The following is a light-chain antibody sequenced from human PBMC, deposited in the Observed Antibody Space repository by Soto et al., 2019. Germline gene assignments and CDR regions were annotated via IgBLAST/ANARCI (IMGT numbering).Light chain of an antibody. CDR2: EVS. V-gene: IGLV2-8*01. Sequence: QSVPTQPASVSGSPGQSITISCTGTSSDVGSYNLVSWYQQHPGKAPKLMIYEVSKRPSGVPDRFSGSKSGNTASLTVSGLQAEDEADYYCSSYAGSNNFVFGTGTKVTVL. J-gene: IGLJ1*01. CDR1: SSDVGSYNL. CDR3: SSYAGSNNFV.